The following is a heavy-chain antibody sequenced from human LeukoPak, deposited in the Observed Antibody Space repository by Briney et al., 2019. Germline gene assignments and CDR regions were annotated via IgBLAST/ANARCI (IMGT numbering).Heavy chain of an antibody. V-gene: IGHV4-59*01. Sequence: PSETLSLTCTVSGGSISSYYWSWIRQPPGKGLEWIGYIYYSGSTNYNPSLKSRVTISVDTSKNQFSLKLSSVTAADTAVYYCAREVEMATRNTRSYWYFDLWGRGILVTVSS. CDR1: GGSISSYY. D-gene: IGHD5-24*01. J-gene: IGHJ2*01. CDR2: IYYSGST. CDR3: AREVEMATRNTRSYWYFDL.